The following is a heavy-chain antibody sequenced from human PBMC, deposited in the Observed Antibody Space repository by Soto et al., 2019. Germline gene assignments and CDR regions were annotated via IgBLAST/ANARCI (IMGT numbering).Heavy chain of an antibody. CDR2: INQDGSAK. J-gene: IGHJ4*02. CDR1: GFTFSNFW. D-gene: IGHD1-26*01. Sequence: EVQLVESGGGLVQPGGSLRLSCVASGFTFSNFWLRWARQAPGKGLEWVANINQDGSAKYYVPSVRGRFTISRDNAKNSLYLQMNSLRAEDAAVYYCATSAGAPGNYWGQGTLVTVSS. CDR3: ATSAGAPGNY. V-gene: IGHV3-7*01.